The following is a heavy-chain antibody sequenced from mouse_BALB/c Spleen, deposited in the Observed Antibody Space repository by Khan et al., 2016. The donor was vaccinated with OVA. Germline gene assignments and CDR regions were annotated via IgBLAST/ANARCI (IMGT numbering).Heavy chain of an antibody. CDR2: ISPSGST. CDR1: GYSITSDYA. CDR3: ARDGSRYNYAMDY. Sequence: EVQLQESGPGLVKPSQSLSLTCTVTGYSITSDYAWNWIRQFPENKLEWMGYISPSGSTNYNPALKSRISITRDTSKNQFFLQLNSVTTEDTATYYCARDGSRYNYAMDYWGQGTSVTVSS. D-gene: IGHD2-3*01. V-gene: IGHV3-2*02. J-gene: IGHJ4*01.